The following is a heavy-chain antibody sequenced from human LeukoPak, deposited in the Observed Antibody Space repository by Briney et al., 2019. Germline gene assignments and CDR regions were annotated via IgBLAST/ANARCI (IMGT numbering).Heavy chain of an antibody. CDR2: ISYDGSNK. D-gene: IGHD3-22*01. Sequence: GGSLRLSCAASGFTFSSYGMHWVRQAPGKGLEWVAVISYDGSNKYYADSVKGRFTISRDNSKNTLYLQMNSLSPGDTAVYYCAKDQGYYYDSSGYYYFPYWGQGILVTVSS. J-gene: IGHJ4*02. V-gene: IGHV3-30*18. CDR1: GFTFSSYG. CDR3: AKDQGYYYDSSGYYYFPY.